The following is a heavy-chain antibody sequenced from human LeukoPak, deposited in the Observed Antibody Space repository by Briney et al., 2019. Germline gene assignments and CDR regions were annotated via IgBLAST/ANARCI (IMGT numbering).Heavy chain of an antibody. CDR1: GFTIDDYA. CDR3: AKDYCSGGSCYSFDY. Sequence: GGSLRLSCAASGFTIDDYAMHWVRQAPGKGLEWVSGISWNSGSIGYADSVKGRFTISRDNAKNSLYLQMNSLRAEDTALYYCAKDYCSGGSCYSFDYWGQGTLVTVSS. D-gene: IGHD2-15*01. J-gene: IGHJ4*02. CDR2: ISWNSGSI. V-gene: IGHV3-9*01.